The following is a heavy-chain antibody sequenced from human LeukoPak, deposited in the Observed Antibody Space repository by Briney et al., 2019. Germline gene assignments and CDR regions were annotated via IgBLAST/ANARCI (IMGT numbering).Heavy chain of an antibody. CDR3: ASVCSGGSCYSYYYYGMDV. Sequence: GGSLRLSCAASGFTFSSYSMNWVRQAPGKELEWVSSISSSSSYIYYADSVKGRFTISRDNAKNSLYLQMNSLRAEDTAVYYCASVCSGGSCYSYYYYGMDVWGQGTTVTVSS. D-gene: IGHD2-15*01. CDR2: ISSSSSYI. CDR1: GFTFSSYS. V-gene: IGHV3-21*01. J-gene: IGHJ6*02.